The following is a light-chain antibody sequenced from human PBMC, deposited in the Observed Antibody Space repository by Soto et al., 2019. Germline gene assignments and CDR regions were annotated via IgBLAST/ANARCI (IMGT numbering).Light chain of an antibody. J-gene: IGKJ4*01. CDR1: QGISSY. V-gene: IGKV1-8*01. Sequence: AIRMTQSPSSFSASTGDRVTITCRASQGISSYLAWYQQKPGKAPKLLIYAASTLQSGVPSRFSGSGSGTDFTLTISRLQPEDFATSYCQQLNSYPSSTFGGGTKVDIK. CDR3: QQLNSYPSST. CDR2: AAS.